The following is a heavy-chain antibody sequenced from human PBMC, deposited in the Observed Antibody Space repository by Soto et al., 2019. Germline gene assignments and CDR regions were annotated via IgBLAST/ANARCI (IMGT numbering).Heavy chain of an antibody. V-gene: IGHV4-39*01. Sequence: LSLTCTVSGCSISSSSYYWGWIRQPPGKGLEWIGSIYYSGSTYYNPSLKSRVTISVDTSKNQFSLKLSSVTAADTAVYYCARTGYSYPSYFDYWGQGTLVTVSS. CDR3: ARTGYSYPSYFDY. J-gene: IGHJ4*02. CDR1: GCSISSSSYY. CDR2: IYYSGST. D-gene: IGHD5-18*01.